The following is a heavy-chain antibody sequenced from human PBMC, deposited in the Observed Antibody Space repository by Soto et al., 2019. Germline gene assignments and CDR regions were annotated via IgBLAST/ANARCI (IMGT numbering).Heavy chain of an antibody. V-gene: IGHV5-51*01. J-gene: IGHJ4*02. CDR2: IYPGDSDT. D-gene: IGHD3-22*01. CDR3: ARITYYYDSSGYKSNYFDY. Sequence: GESLKISCKGSGYSFTSYWIGWVRQMPGKGLEWMGIIYPGDSDTRYSPSFQGQVTISADKSISTAYLQWSSLKASDTAMYYCARITYYYDSSGYKSNYFDYWRQGTLVTVSS. CDR1: GYSFTSYW.